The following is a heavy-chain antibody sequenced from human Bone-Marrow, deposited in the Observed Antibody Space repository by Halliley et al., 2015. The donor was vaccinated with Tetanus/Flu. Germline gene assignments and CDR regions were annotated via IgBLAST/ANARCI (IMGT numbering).Heavy chain of an antibody. J-gene: IGHJ4*02. CDR3: ARDSKAYSSAYYKGHFDY. CDR1: GYNFDSHG. CDR2: ISVYNGDT. Sequence: QVQLVQSGAEVKKPGASVKVSCKPSGYNFDSHGINWVRQAPGQGLEWMGWISVYNGDTNYAQKFHDRGTMSTDTSTGTVFLELRSLRSDDTAVYYCARDSKAYSSAYYKGHFDYWGQGTLVTVSS. D-gene: IGHD1-26*01. V-gene: IGHV1-18*01.